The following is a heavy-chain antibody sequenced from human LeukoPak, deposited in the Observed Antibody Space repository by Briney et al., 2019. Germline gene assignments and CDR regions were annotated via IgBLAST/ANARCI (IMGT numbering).Heavy chain of an antibody. J-gene: IGHJ4*02. V-gene: IGHV3-23*01. CDR2: ISTSGGTT. CDR1: GFTFGSYA. Sequence: GGSLRLSYAASGFTFGSYAMSWVRQAPGKGLEWVSGISTSGGTTSYAESVKGRFTVSRDNPRNTLYMEMNSLRDEDTAVYYCAVMHRYYDGSGYWVQWGQGTLVTVSS. D-gene: IGHD3-22*01. CDR3: AVMHRYYDGSGYWVQ.